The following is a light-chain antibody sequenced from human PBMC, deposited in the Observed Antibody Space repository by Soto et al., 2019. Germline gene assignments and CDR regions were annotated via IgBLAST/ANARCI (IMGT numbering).Light chain of an antibody. V-gene: IGLV2-14*01. J-gene: IGLJ1*01. Sequence: QSALTQPASVSGSPGQSITISCTGTSSDVGDYDYVSWYQQHPGKAPKLMIYEVSSRPSGVSNRFSGSKSGNTASLTISGLQAEDEADYYCQSYDSSLISLIFGPGTKLTVL. CDR2: EVS. CDR3: QSYDSSLISLI. CDR1: SSDVGDYDY.